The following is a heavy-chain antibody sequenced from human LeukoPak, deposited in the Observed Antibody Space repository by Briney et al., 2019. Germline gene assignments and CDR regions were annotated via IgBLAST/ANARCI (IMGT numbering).Heavy chain of an antibody. CDR1: GFPFSSYW. V-gene: IGHV3-7*04. CDR3: TRVGYIDEGIDY. J-gene: IGHJ4*02. Sequence: GGSLRLSCVASGFPFSSYWMTWVRQAAGKGLEWVANIKQDGSKKSYVDSVKGRFTISRDNAKNSLYLQMNSLRAEDTAIYYCTRVGYIDEGIDYWGQGTLVTVSS. D-gene: IGHD5-24*01. CDR2: IKQDGSKK.